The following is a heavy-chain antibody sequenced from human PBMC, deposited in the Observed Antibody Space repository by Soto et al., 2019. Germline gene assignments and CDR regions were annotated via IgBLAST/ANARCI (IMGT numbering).Heavy chain of an antibody. CDR1: GGSISSGGYS. D-gene: IGHD2-15*01. Sequence: QLQLQESGSGLVKPSQTLSLTCAVSGGSISSGGYSWSWIRQPPGKGLEWIGYIYHSGSTYYNPSLKTPVTMSVDRSKDQFSLKLSPVTGADTAVYYCARGPVVAGQPWGQGTLVTVSS. J-gene: IGHJ5*02. CDR2: IYHSGST. CDR3: ARGPVVAGQP. V-gene: IGHV4-30-2*01.